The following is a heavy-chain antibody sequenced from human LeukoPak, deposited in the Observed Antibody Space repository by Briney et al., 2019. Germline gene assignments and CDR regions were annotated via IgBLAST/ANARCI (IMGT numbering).Heavy chain of an antibody. CDR2: MNHEGSET. J-gene: IGHJ4*02. CDR3: VRGGRATFDV. CDR1: GFDFSGYW. V-gene: IGHV3-7*01. Sequence: GGSLRLSCAVSGFDFSGYWMTWVRQAPGKGLEWVATMNHEGSETYYLHSVKGRFTISRDNAENSLYLLMNGLRPEDMALYYCVRGGRATFDVWGQGTLVTVSS. D-gene: IGHD5-12*01.